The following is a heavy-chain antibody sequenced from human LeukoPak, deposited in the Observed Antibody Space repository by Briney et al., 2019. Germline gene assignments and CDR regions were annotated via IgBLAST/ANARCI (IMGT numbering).Heavy chain of an antibody. CDR3: AREDTAMVTFDY. D-gene: IGHD5-18*01. CDR2: ISSSSGTI. V-gene: IGHV3-48*01. Sequence: GGSLRLSCVGSGFIFSSYSMNWVRQAPGKGLEWISYISSSSGTIYYADSVKGRFTISRDNAKNSLYLQMNSLRSEDTAVYYCAREDTAMVTFDYWGQGTLVTVSS. J-gene: IGHJ4*02. CDR1: GFIFSSYS.